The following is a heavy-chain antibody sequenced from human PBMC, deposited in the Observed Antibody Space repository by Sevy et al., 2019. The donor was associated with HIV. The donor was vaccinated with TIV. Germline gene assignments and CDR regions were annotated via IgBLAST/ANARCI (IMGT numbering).Heavy chain of an antibody. CDR1: GFTFSSYS. D-gene: IGHD2-15*01. Sequence: GGSLRLSCAASGFTFSSYSVNWVRQAPGKGLEWVSYISSSRYTIYYADSVTGRFTISRDNVKNSLYLQMNSLRAEDTVVYCGAGGPRWYYFGYWGQGTLVTVSS. CDR2: ISSSRYTI. V-gene: IGHV3-48*01. J-gene: IGHJ4*02. CDR3: AGGPRWYYFGY.